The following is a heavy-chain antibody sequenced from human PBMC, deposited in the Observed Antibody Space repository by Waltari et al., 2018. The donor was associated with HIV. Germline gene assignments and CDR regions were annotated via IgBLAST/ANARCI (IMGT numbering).Heavy chain of an antibody. CDR2: IIPIFGTA. CDR3: ARDSYGTRDELVQYNWFDP. V-gene: IGHV1-69*01. Sequence: QVQLVQSGAEVKKPGSSVKVSCKASGGTFSSYAISWVRQAPGQGLEWMGGIIPIFGTANYAQKFQGRVTITADESTSTAYMELSSLRSEDTAVYYCARDSYGTRDELVQYNWFDPWGQGTLVTVSS. CDR1: GGTFSSYA. D-gene: IGHD6-13*01. J-gene: IGHJ5*02.